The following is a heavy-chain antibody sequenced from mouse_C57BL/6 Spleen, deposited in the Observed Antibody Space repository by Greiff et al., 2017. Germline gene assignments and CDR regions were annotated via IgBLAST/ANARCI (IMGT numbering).Heavy chain of an antibody. D-gene: IGHD6-1*01. CDR3: AREQGLYDY. Sequence: EVQRVESEGGLVQPGSSMKLSCTASGFTFSDYYMAWVRQVPEKGLEWVANINYDGSSTYYLDSLKSRFIISRDNAKNILYLQMSSLKSEDTATYYCAREQGLYDYWGQGTTLTVSS. J-gene: IGHJ2*01. V-gene: IGHV5-16*01. CDR2: INYDGSST. CDR1: GFTFSDYY.